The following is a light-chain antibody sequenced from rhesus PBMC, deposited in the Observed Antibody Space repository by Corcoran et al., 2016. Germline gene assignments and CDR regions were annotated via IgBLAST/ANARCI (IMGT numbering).Light chain of an antibody. J-gene: IGKJ2*01. CDR3: QQYNDLPYS. V-gene: IGKV3-40*03. CDR1: ESVGSF. Sequence: EIVMTQSPATLSLSPGETATPSRRARESVGSFLAWYQQKPGQAPKLLVHSAYFRATGIPDRFSGRGSWTEFTLPISSLEPEDVGVYHCQQYNDLPYSFGRGTKVEIK. CDR2: SAY.